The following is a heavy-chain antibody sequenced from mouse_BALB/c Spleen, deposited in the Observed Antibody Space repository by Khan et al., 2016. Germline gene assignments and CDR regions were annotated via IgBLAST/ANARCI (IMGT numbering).Heavy chain of an antibody. CDR3: AGGTPLAY. Sequence: QVQLQQPGAELVRPGSSVKISCKASGYAFSSYWMNWVKQRPGQGLEWTGQIYSGDGDTHYNGKFKGKATMNADKSYSTDYMQLSRLTSEDSSVYFCAGGTPLAYWGPATLLTISA. CDR1: GYAFSSYW. V-gene: IGHV1-80*01. CDR2: IYSGDGDT. D-gene: IGHD1-1*01. J-gene: IGHJ3*01.